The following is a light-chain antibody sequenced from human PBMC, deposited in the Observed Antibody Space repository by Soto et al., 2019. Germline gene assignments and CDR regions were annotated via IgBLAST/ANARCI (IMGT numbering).Light chain of an antibody. V-gene: IGLV1-40*01. CDR1: SSNIGAGYD. J-gene: IGLJ2*01. Sequence: QSVLTQPPSVSGAPGQRVTISCTGSSSNIGAGYDVHWYQQLPGTAPKLLIYRNSNRPSGVPDRFSGSKSGTSASLAITGLQADDEADYYCQSYDSSLSALFGGGTKLAVL. CDR3: QSYDSSLSAL. CDR2: RNS.